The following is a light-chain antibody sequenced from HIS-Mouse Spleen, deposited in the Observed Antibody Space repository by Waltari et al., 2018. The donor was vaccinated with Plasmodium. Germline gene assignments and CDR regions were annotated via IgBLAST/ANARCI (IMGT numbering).Light chain of an antibody. Sequence: SYELTQPPSVSVSPGQTARITCSGDALPKKYAYWYQQNSGQAPVLVIYEDSERTSGIPERLSGSSSGTRATLTISGAQVEDEAEDYCYSTDSSGNHRVFGGGTKLTVL. J-gene: IGLJ3*02. CDR1: ALPKKY. CDR3: YSTDSSGNHRV. V-gene: IGLV3-10*01. CDR2: EDS.